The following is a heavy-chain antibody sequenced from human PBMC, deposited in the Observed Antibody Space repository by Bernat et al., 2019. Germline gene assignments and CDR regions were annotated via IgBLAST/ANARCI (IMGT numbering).Heavy chain of an antibody. J-gene: IGHJ5*02. CDR3: ARETIAADGTFDP. V-gene: IGHV3-66*01. CDR2: IYSGGST. Sequence: EVQLVESGGGLVQPGGSLRLSCAASGFTVSSNYMSWVRQAPGKGLEWVSVIYSGGSTYYADSVKGRFTISRDNSKNTLYLQMNSLRAEDTAVYYCARETIAADGTFDPWGQGTLVTVSS. CDR1: GFTVSSNY. D-gene: IGHD6-13*01.